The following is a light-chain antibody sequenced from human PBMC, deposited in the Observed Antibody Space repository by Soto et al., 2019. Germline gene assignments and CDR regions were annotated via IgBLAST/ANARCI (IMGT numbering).Light chain of an antibody. CDR1: SSDVGSYND. CDR3: CAYADTFYV. Sequence: QSALPQPRSVSGSPGQSVTISCTGTSSDVGSYNDVSWYQHHPGKVPKLMIYDVSERPSGVPDRFSGSKSGNTASLTISGLQAEDEAIYYCCAYADTFYVFGTGTKLTVL. J-gene: IGLJ1*01. CDR2: DVS. V-gene: IGLV2-11*01.